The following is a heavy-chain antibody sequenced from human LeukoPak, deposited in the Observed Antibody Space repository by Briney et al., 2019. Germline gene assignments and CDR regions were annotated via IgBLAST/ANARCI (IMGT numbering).Heavy chain of an antibody. V-gene: IGHV4-4*07. D-gene: IGHD2-15*01. CDR1: GGSISSYY. Sequence: SETLSLTCTVSGGSISSYYWSWIRQPAGKGLEWIGRIYTSGSTNYNPSLKSRVTMSVDTSKNQFSLKLSSVTAADTAVYYCARGSGYCSGGSCYSASDIWGQGTMVTVSS. CDR2: IYTSGST. CDR3: ARGSGYCSGGSCYSASDI. J-gene: IGHJ3*02.